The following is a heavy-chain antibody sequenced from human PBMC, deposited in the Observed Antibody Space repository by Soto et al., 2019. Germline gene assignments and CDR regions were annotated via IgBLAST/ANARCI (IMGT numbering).Heavy chain of an antibody. J-gene: IGHJ4*02. D-gene: IGHD1-26*01. Sequence: LRLSCAASGFTFSSYAMSWVRQAPGKGLEWVSAISVSGGSTYHADSVKGRFTTSRDNSKNTLYLQMNSLRAEDTAVYYCAKDGVSGSYYFYFDSWGQGALVTVSS. CDR3: AKDGVSGSYYFYFDS. CDR1: GFTFSSYA. V-gene: IGHV3-23*01. CDR2: ISVSGGST.